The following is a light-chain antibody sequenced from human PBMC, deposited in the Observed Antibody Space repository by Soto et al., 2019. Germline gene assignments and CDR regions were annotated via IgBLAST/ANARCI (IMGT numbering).Light chain of an antibody. CDR3: QQRINWPLT. CDR1: QSVSTY. CDR2: DAI. J-gene: IGKJ4*01. Sequence: ETVLTQSPATLSLSPGERATLSCRASQSVSTYLAWYQQKPGQASRLLIYDAINRATGIPARFSGSGSGTDFTLIIDSLEPEDSAVYYCQQRINWPLTFGGGTRVEIK. V-gene: IGKV3-11*01.